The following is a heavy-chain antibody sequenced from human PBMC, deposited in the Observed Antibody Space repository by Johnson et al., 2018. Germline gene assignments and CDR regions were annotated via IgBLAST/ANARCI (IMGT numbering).Heavy chain of an antibody. CDR3: ARGCSGGSCLDAFDI. V-gene: IGHV3-13*01. CDR2: IGTAGDT. J-gene: IGHJ3*02. D-gene: IGHD2-15*01. CDR1: GLTFSSYA. Sequence: VQLVQSGGGVVQPGRSLRLSCAASGLTFSSYAMSWVRQAPGKGLDWVSAIGTAGDTYSPGSVKGRFTIPRENAKNSLYLQMNSLRAGDTAVYYCARGCSGGSCLDAFDIWGQGTMVTVSS.